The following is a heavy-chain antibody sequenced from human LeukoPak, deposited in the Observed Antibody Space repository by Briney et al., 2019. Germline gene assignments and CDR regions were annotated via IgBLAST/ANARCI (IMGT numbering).Heavy chain of an antibody. V-gene: IGHV4-61*02. J-gene: IGHJ3*02. D-gene: IGHD3-22*01. Sequence: PSQTLCLTCTVSGGSISSGSYYWSWIRQPAGKGLEWIGRIYTSGSTNYNPSLKSRVTISVDTSKNQFSLKLSSVTAADTAVYYCARGIVADAFDIWGQGTMVTVSS. CDR1: GGSISSGSYY. CDR2: IYTSGST. CDR3: ARGIVADAFDI.